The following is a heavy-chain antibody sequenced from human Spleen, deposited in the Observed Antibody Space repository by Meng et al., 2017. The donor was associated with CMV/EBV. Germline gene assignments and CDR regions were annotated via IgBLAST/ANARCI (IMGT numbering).Heavy chain of an antibody. CDR2: IFGGDSDT. D-gene: IGHD2-2*01. Sequence: GESLKISCAASGFTVSSNYMNWVRQAPGKGLEWVSTIFGGDSDTFYADSVKGRFTISRDNSKNTLYLQMTSLRPEDTAVYYCARVEVPTFRSLPDYWGRGTLVTVSS. CDR1: GFTVSSNY. J-gene: IGHJ4*02. V-gene: IGHV3-53*01. CDR3: ARVEVPTFRSLPDY.